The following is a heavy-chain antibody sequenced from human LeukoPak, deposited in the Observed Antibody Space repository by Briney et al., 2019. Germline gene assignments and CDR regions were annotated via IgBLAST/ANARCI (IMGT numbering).Heavy chain of an antibody. J-gene: IGHJ3*02. CDR1: GFTFSSYS. Sequence: GRSLRLSCVASGFTFSSYSMNWVRQAPGKGLEWVSYISSSSSTMYYADSVKGRFTISRDNAKNSLHLQLNSLRDEDTAVYYCARDGDTTIVNFAFDIWGQGTMVTVSS. CDR2: ISSSSSTM. D-gene: IGHD3-16*02. CDR3: ARDGDTTIVNFAFDI. V-gene: IGHV3-48*02.